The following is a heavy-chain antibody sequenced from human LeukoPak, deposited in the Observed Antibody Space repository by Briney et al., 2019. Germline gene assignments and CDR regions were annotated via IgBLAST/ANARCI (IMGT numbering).Heavy chain of an antibody. CDR2: ISSSSSTI. V-gene: IGHV3-48*01. D-gene: IGHD6-13*01. CDR3: ARDGQQLAPGY. Sequence: GGSLRLSCAASGFTFSSYSMNWVRQAPGKGLEWVSYISSSSSTIYYADSVKGRFTISRDNAKNSLYLQMNSLRAEGTAVYYCARDGQQLAPGYWGQGTLVTVSS. CDR1: GFTFSSYS. J-gene: IGHJ4*02.